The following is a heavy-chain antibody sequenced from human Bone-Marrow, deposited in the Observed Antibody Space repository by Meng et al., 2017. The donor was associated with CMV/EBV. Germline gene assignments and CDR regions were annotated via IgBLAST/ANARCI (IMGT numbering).Heavy chain of an antibody. Sequence: GESLKISCAASGFTFSSYSMNWVRQAPGKGLEWVSSISSSSSYIYYADSVKGRFTISRDNAKNSLYLQMNSLGAEDTALYYCAKDRDVCLYYDNSDYPQGELAAWGRGTLVTVSS. CDR3: AKDRDVCLYYDNSDYPQGELAA. CDR1: GFTFSSYS. J-gene: IGHJ5*01. V-gene: IGHV3-21*04. D-gene: IGHD3-22*01. CDR2: ISSSSSYI.